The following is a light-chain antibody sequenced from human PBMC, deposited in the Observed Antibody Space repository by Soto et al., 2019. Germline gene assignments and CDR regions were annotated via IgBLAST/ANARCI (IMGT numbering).Light chain of an antibody. CDR1: SSDGGGYDY. J-gene: IGLJ3*02. V-gene: IGLV2-8*01. CDR2: EVT. Sequence: QSVLTQPPSASGSPGRSVTISCTGTSSDGGGYDYVSWFQQHPGKAPKLIIYEVTKRPSGVPDRFSASKSGNTASLTVSGLQAEDEADYYCSSFVAGNNYWVFGGGTKVTVL. CDR3: SSFVAGNNYWV.